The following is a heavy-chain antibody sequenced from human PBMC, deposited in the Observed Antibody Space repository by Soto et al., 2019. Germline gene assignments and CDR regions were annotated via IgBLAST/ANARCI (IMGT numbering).Heavy chain of an antibody. CDR3: ARSHSSGWYYFEY. J-gene: IGHJ4*02. CDR1: GFTFSSYW. V-gene: IGHV3-74*02. Sequence: EVQLVESGGGLVQPGGSLRLSCAASGFTFSSYWMHWVRQGPGKGLVWVSRITSDGSRTSYADSVKGRFTISRDNAKNTLYLQVTSLSAGVTAVFYCARSHSSGWYYFEYWGQGTLVTVSS. CDR2: ITSDGSRT. D-gene: IGHD6-19*01.